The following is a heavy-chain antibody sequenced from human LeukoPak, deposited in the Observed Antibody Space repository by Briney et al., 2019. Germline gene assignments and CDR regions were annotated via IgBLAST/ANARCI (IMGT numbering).Heavy chain of an antibody. V-gene: IGHV3-53*01. CDR1: GFTFSSYS. Sequence: PGGSLRLSCAASGFTFSSYSMNWVRQAPGKGLEWVSVIYSGGHTYYADSVKGRFTISRDNSKNTLYLQMNSLRAEDTAVYYCARAGYYYDSSGSDPFWYFDLWGRGTLVTVSS. D-gene: IGHD3-22*01. CDR3: ARAGYYYDSSGSDPFWYFDL. CDR2: IYSGGHT. J-gene: IGHJ2*01.